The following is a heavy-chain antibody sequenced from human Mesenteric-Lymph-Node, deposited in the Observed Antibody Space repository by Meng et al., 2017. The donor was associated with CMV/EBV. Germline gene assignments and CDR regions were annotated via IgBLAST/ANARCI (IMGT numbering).Heavy chain of an antibody. Sequence: GSLRLSCSVAGGSVTRSNSYWSWIRQTPGKGLEWIGHIFHSGTTTYNSSLKSRLTISIDTSKNEFSLQLKSVTAADTAVYYCAKDPFKRASGSYYGMDVWGQGTTVTVSS. D-gene: IGHD1-26*01. CDR1: GGSVTRSNSY. CDR3: AKDPFKRASGSYYGMDV. V-gene: IGHV4-61*01. J-gene: IGHJ6*02. CDR2: IFHSGTT.